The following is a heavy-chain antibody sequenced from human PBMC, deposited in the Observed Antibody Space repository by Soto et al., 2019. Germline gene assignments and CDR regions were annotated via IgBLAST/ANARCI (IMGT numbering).Heavy chain of an antibody. Sequence: PXGSLRLSCAASRFTVSSNYISWVRQAPGKGLDWVSVIYSGGSTYYADSVKGRFTISRDNSKNTLYLQMNSLRAEDTAVYYCARLNEYGDYYTWFDHWGQGPLVTVSS. V-gene: IGHV3-53*01. CDR2: IYSGGST. CDR3: ARLNEYGDYYTWFDH. CDR1: RFTVSSNY. J-gene: IGHJ5*02. D-gene: IGHD4-17*01.